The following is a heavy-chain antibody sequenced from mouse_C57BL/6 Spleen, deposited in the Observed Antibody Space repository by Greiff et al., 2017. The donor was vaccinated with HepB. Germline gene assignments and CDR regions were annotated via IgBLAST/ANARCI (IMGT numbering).Heavy chain of an antibody. CDR3: ARGGLRRRGYFDY. J-gene: IGHJ2*01. CDR1: GYTFTSYW. D-gene: IGHD2-4*01. V-gene: IGHV1-52*01. Sequence: QVQLQQPGAELVRPGSSVKLSCKASGYTFTSYWMHWVKQRPIQGLEWIGNIDPSDSETHYNQKFKDKATLTVDKSSSTAYMQLSSLTSEDSAVYYCARGGLRRRGYFDYWGQGTTLTVSS. CDR2: IDPSDSET.